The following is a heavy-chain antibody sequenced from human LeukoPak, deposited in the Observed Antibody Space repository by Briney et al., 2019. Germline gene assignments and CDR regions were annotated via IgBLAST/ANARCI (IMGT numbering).Heavy chain of an antibody. V-gene: IGHV1-18*01. CDR1: GYTFTSYG. J-gene: IGHJ6*03. CDR2: ISAYNGNT. CDR3: ARDRGDPTRRYYYYYYMDV. D-gene: IGHD2-21*02. Sequence: ASVKVSCKASGYTFTSYGISWVRQAPGQGLEWMGWISAYNGNTNYAQKLQGRVTMTTDTSTSTAYMELRSLRSDDTAVYYCARDRGDPTRRYYYYYYMDVWGKGTTVTISS.